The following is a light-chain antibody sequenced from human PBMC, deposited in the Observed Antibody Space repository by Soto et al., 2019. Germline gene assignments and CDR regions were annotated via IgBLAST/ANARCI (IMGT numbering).Light chain of an antibody. J-gene: IGKJ1*01. CDR1: QSISSW. CDR2: DAS. CDR3: QQYKSYLWT. Sequence: IQMTQSPSTLSASVGDRVTITCRASQSISSWLAWYQQKPGKAPNLLIYDASSLESGVPSRFSGSGSGTEFTLTISSLQPDDFATYYCQQYKSYLWTFGQGTKVDIK. V-gene: IGKV1-5*01.